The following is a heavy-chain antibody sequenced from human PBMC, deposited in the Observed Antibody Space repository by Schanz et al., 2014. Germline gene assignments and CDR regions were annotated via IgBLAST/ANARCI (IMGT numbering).Heavy chain of an antibody. Sequence: EVQLVESGGGLVQPGESLRLSCAVSGFSFSSYSMSWVRQAPGKGLEWIAYISSGGTTIYYADSVKGRFTISRDNAKSSLYLQMNSLRDEDTAVYYCARARYGLDVWGQGTTVTVSS. CDR2: ISSGGTTI. J-gene: IGHJ6*02. CDR3: ARARYGLDV. V-gene: IGHV3-48*02. CDR1: GFSFSSYS.